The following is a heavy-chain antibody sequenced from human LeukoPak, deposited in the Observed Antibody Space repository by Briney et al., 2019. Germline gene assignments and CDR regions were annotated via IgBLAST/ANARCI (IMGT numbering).Heavy chain of an antibody. CDR1: GFTFSDYY. D-gene: IGHD6-19*01. V-gene: IGHV3-21*01. J-gene: IGHJ4*02. CDR2: ISSSSSYI. CDR3: ARAALAVAPSTGY. Sequence: PGGSLRLSCAASGFTFSDYYMNWVRQAPGKGLEWVSSISSSSSYIYYADSVKGRFTISRDNAKNSLYLQMNSLRAEDTAVYYCARAALAVAPSTGYWDQGTLVTVSS.